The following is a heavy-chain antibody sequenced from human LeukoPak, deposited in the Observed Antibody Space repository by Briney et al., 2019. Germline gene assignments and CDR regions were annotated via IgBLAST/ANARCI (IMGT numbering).Heavy chain of an antibody. V-gene: IGHV3-30*04. Sequence: GGSLRLSCAASGFTFSSYAMHWVRQAPGKGLEWVAVISYDGSNKYYADSVKGRFTISRDNSKNTLYLQMNSLRAEDTAVYYCAVDSGDWGQGTLVTVSS. CDR1: GFTFSSYA. D-gene: IGHD3-10*01. CDR3: AVDSGD. CDR2: ISYDGSNK. J-gene: IGHJ4*02.